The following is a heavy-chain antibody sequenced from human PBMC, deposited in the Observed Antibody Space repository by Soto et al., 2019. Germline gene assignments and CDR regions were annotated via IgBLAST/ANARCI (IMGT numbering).Heavy chain of an antibody. V-gene: IGHV1-69*13. D-gene: IGHD6-13*01. CDR3: ARGYSSSWVYYYYSGMDV. Sequence: ASLKVSCKASGGTFSSDAISWVRQAPGQGLEWMGGIIPIFGTANYAQKFQGRVTITADESTSTAYMELSSLRSEDTAVYYCARGYSSSWVYYYYSGMDVWGQGTTVTVSS. CDR2: IIPIFGTA. CDR1: GGTFSSDA. J-gene: IGHJ6*02.